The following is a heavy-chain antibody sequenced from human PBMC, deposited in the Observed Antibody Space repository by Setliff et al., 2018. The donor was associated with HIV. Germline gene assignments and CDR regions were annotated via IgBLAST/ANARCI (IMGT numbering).Heavy chain of an antibody. CDR2: IYHSGST. Sequence: SETLSLTCSVSGASISSNSYYWGWIRQPPGKGLEWVGSIYHSGSTSYNPSLKRRVTISVATSKNQFSLKLSSVTAADTAVYYCARHSSAAANDAFDIWGQGTMVTVS. J-gene: IGHJ3*02. V-gene: IGHV4-39*01. D-gene: IGHD6-13*01. CDR1: GASISSNSYY. CDR3: ARHSSAAANDAFDI.